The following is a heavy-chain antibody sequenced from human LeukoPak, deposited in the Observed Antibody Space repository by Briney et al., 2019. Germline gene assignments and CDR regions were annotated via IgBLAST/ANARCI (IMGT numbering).Heavy chain of an antibody. CDR2: ISYSGYT. V-gene: IGHV4-59*01. CDR3: ARGRNDNGGMFFDS. Sequence: SETLTLTCTVSGFSIRSYYWTWIRQAPGKGLEWIGFISYSGYTSYSPSPKSRVAISIETSKSQFSLRLSSMTAADTAIYYCARGRNDNGGMFFDSWPREPWSPSPQ. CDR1: GFSIRSYY. D-gene: IGHD4-23*01. J-gene: IGHJ4*02.